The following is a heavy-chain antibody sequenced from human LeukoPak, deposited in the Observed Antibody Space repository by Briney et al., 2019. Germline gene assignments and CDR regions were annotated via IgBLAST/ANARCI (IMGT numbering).Heavy chain of an antibody. CDR1: GFTFSSYS. CDR3: ARDLLAPFYCSGTSCYNY. D-gene: IGHD2-2*02. J-gene: IGHJ4*02. V-gene: IGHV3-21*01. Sequence: GGSLRLSCAASGFTFSSYSMNWVRQAPGKGLEWVSSIRSSSSYIYYADSLKGRFTISRDNAKNSLYLQMNSLRAEDTAVYYCARDLLAPFYCSGTSCYNYWGQGTLVTVSS. CDR2: IRSSSSYI.